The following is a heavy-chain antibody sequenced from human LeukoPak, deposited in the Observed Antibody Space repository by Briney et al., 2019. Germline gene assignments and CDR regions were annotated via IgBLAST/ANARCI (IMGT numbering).Heavy chain of an antibody. J-gene: IGHJ4*02. V-gene: IGHV3-30*04. CDR2: ISYDGSNK. D-gene: IGHD4-23*01. Sequence: GGSLRLSCAASGFTFSSYAMHWVRQAPGKGLEWVAVISYDGSNKYYADSVKGRFTISRDKSKNTLYLQMNSLRAEDTAVYYCARGARKGDDYGGFFDYWGQGTLVTVSS. CDR1: GFTFSSYA. CDR3: ARGARKGDDYGGFFDY.